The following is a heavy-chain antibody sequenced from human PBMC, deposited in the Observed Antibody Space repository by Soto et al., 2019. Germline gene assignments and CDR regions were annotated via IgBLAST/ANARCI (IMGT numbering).Heavy chain of an antibody. CDR1: GYNFTNYW. D-gene: IGHD1-20*01. Sequence: EVLLVQSGAEVKKPGESLKISCKASGYNFTNYWIGWVRQRPGKGLEWVGIIYPGDSDTIYSPSFQGLVTISADNSINTAYLLWSTLKASDTAVYYCARTEDTDGQYKYWGEGTLVTVSS. J-gene: IGHJ4*02. V-gene: IGHV5-51*03. CDR2: IYPGDSDT. CDR3: ARTEDTDGQYKY.